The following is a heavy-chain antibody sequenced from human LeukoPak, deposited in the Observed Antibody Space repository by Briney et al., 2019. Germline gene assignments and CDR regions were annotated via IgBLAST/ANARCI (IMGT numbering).Heavy chain of an antibody. CDR3: ARGIQYYYDSSSIAFDI. D-gene: IGHD3-22*01. J-gene: IGHJ3*02. Sequence: SETLSLTCTVSGGSISSGSYYWSWIRQPAGKGLEWIGRLYTSGTTNYNPSLKSRVTISLDTSKNQFSLKLSSVTAADTAVYYCARGIQYYYDSSSIAFDIWGQGTMVTVSS. CDR2: LYTSGTT. V-gene: IGHV4-61*02. CDR1: GGSISSGSYY.